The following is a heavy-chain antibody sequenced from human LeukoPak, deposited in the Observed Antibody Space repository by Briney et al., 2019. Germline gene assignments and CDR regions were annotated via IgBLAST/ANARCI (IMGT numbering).Heavy chain of an antibody. D-gene: IGHD3-16*01. Sequence: SETLSLTCTVSGGSISSYYWSWIRQPPGKGLEWIGYIYYSGSTNYNPSLKSRVTISVDTSKNQFSLKLSSVTAADTAVYYCARVSYDYVWGSRFVYWGQGTLVTVSS. V-gene: IGHV4-59*01. CDR1: GGSISSYY. CDR2: IYYSGST. CDR3: ARVSYDYVWGSRFVY. J-gene: IGHJ4*02.